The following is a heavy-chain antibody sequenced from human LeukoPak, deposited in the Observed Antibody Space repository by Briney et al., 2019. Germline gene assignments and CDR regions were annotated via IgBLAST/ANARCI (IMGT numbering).Heavy chain of an antibody. D-gene: IGHD3-10*01. CDR3: AKRRAYYQDAFDI. CDR2: IRYDGTNK. Sequence: GGSLRLSCAASGFTFSIYGMHWVRQAPGKGLEWVAFIRYDGTNKYYADSVKGRFTISRDNSKNTLYLQMNSLRAEDTAVYYCAKRRAYYQDAFDIWGQGTMVTVSS. V-gene: IGHV3-30*02. J-gene: IGHJ3*02. CDR1: GFTFSIYG.